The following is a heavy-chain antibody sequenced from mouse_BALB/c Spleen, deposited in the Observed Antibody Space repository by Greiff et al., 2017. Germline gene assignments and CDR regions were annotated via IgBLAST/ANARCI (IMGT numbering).Heavy chain of an antibody. CDR3: ARADYYGGAMDY. D-gene: IGHD1-1*01. J-gene: IGHJ4*01. Sequence: EVKLMESGGGLVQPGGSLKLSCAASGFTFSSYGMSWVRQTPDKRLELVATINSNGGSTYYPDSVKGRFTISRDNAKNTLYLQMSSLKSEDTAMYYCARADYYGGAMDYWGQGTSGTVSS. V-gene: IGHV5-6-3*01. CDR1: GFTFSSYG. CDR2: INSNGGST.